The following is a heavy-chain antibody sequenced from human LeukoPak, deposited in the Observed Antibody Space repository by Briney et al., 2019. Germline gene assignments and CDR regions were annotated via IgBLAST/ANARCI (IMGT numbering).Heavy chain of an antibody. V-gene: IGHV1-18*01. CDR3: ARDVEYYYGSGSSYYFDY. Sequence: ASVKVSCKASGYTFTSYGISWVRQAPGQGLEWMGWISAYNGNTNYAQKLQGRVTMITDTSTSTAYMELRSLRSDDTAVYYCARDVEYYYGSGSSYYFDYWGQGTLVTVSS. J-gene: IGHJ4*02. CDR2: ISAYNGNT. D-gene: IGHD3-10*01. CDR1: GYTFTSYG.